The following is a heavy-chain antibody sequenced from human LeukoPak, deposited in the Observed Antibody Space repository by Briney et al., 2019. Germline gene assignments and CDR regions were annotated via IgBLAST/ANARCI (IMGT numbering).Heavy chain of an antibody. CDR2: ISYDGSNK. D-gene: IGHD5-18*01. Sequence: GGSLRLSCAASRFSFSSYGMHWVRQAPGKGLEWVAVISYDGSNKYYADSVKGRFTISRDNSKNTLYLQMNSLRAEDTAVYYCAREISTWIQLWLSPLPLGNWGQGTLVTVSS. CDR3: AREISTWIQLWLSPLPLGN. J-gene: IGHJ4*02. V-gene: IGHV3-30*19. CDR1: RFSFSSYG.